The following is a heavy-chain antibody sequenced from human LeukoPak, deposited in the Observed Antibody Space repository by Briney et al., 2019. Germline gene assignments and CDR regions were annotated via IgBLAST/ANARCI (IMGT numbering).Heavy chain of an antibody. CDR3: ARVLTSSLDY. J-gene: IGHJ4*02. D-gene: IGHD1-20*01. CDR1: GFTFSRHG. Sequence: GGSLRLSCAASGFTFSRHGMDWVRQAPGKGLEWVALIWYDGSNEYYADSVKGRLTISRDNSKNTLYLQMNSLRAEDTAVYYCARVLTSSLDYWGQGTLVTVSS. CDR2: IWYDGSNE. V-gene: IGHV3-33*07.